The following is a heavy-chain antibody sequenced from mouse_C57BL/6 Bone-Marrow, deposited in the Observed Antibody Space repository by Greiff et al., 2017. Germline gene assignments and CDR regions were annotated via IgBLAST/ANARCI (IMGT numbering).Heavy chain of an antibody. Sequence: QVQLQQPGAELVMPGASVKLSCKASGYTFTSYWMHWVKQRPGQGLEWIGEIDPSDSYTNYNQKFKGKSTLTVDKSSSTAYMQLSSLTSEDSAVYYCARASDDCDGAWFAYGGQGTLITVSA. CDR1: GYTFTSYW. J-gene: IGHJ3*01. V-gene: IGHV1-69*01. CDR2: IDPSDSYT. D-gene: IGHD2-4*01. CDR3: ARASDDCDGAWFAY.